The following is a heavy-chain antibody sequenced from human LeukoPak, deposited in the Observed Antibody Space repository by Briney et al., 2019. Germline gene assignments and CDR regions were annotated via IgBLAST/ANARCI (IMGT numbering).Heavy chain of an antibody. Sequence: PSETLSLTCTVSGGSISSYYWSWIRQPPGKGLEWIGYIYYSGSTNYNPSLKSRVTISVDTSKNQFSLKLSSVTAADTAVYYCARADLRFSNYYYYYMDVWGKGTTVTVSS. CDR1: GGSISSYY. D-gene: IGHD3-3*01. CDR2: IYYSGST. V-gene: IGHV4-59*01. J-gene: IGHJ6*03. CDR3: ARADLRFSNYYYYYMDV.